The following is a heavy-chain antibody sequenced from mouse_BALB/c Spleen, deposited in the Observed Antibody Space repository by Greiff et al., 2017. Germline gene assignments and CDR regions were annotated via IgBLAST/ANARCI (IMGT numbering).Heavy chain of an antibody. D-gene: IGHD3-1*01. J-gene: IGHJ2*01. CDR3: ARSGARANDY. Sequence: VQLQESGAELVRPGTSVKVSCKASGYAFTNYLIEWVKQRPGQGLEWIGVINPGSGGTNYNEKFKGEATLTADKSSSTAYMQLSSLTSDDSAVYFCARSGARANDYWGQGTTLTVSS. CDR1: GYAFTNYL. V-gene: IGHV1-54*01. CDR2: INPGSGGT.